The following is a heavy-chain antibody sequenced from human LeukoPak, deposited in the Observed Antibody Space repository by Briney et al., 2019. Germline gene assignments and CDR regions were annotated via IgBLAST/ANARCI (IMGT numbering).Heavy chain of an antibody. V-gene: IGHV1-8*01. CDR3: ARVGRITIFGVVISDYYYGMDV. D-gene: IGHD3-3*01. CDR1: GYTFTSYD. J-gene: IGHJ6*02. Sequence: GASVKVSCKASGYTFTSYDINWVRQATGQGLEWMGWMNPTSGNTGYAQKFQGRVTMTRNTSISTAYMELSSLRSEDTAVYYCARVGRITIFGVVISDYYYGMDVWGQGTTVTVSS. CDR2: MNPTSGNT.